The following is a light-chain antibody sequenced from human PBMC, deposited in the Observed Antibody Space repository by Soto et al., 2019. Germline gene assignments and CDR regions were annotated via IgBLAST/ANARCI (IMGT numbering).Light chain of an antibody. J-gene: IGKJ2*01. CDR2: KAS. CDR3: QQYNSSPYT. Sequence: DIQMTQSPSTLSASVGDRVTITCRASQSISSWLAWYQQKPGKAPKLLIDKASSLEREVTSRFSGSASGTKFTLTNSSLQPDDFATYYCQQYNSSPYTFGQGTKMEIK. CDR1: QSISSW. V-gene: IGKV1-5*03.